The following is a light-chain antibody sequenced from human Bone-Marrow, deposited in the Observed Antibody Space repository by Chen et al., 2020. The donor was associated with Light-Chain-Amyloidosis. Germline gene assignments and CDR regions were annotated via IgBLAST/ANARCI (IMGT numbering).Light chain of an antibody. V-gene: IGKV3-15*01. J-gene: IGKJ1*01. Sequence: VLTQSPDALSVSPGVRATLSGRASQDISGYLAWYHKKPGQAPRLVIYGASTRAAGIPARFSGSGSGAEFTLTISSLQSEDVGVYYCQQYNIWPRTFGQGTKLEIK. CDR3: QQYNIWPRT. CDR2: GAS. CDR1: QDISGY.